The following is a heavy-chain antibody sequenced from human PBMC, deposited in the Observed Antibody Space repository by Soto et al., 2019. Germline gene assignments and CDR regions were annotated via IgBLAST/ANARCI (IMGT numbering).Heavy chain of an antibody. V-gene: IGHV3-30*03. Sequence: QVQLVESGGGVVQPGRSLRLSCVASGFTFSNNGIHWVRQAPGKGLEWVAVISSDGSKKYYADSVKGRFTISRDNSKNKLYLQMNSLRADDTAVYYCAMDLYGGSSRFDYWGQGTLVTVSS. CDR2: ISSDGSKK. CDR3: AMDLYGGSSRFDY. CDR1: GFTFSNNG. J-gene: IGHJ4*02. D-gene: IGHD2-15*01.